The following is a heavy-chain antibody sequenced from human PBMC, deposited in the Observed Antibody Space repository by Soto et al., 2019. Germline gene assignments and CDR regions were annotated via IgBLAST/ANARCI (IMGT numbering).Heavy chain of an antibody. D-gene: IGHD2-15*01. CDR1: GGSISSGGYY. CDR2: IYYSGST. CDR3: ARVVVVAATLYSWFDP. Sequence: QVQLQESGPGLVKPSQTLSLTCTVSGGSISSGGYYWSWIRQHPGKGLEWIGYIYYSGSTYYNPSLKSRVPISVDTSKNQFSLELSSVTAADTAVYYCARVVVVAATLYSWFDPWGQGTLVTVSS. J-gene: IGHJ5*02. V-gene: IGHV4-31*03.